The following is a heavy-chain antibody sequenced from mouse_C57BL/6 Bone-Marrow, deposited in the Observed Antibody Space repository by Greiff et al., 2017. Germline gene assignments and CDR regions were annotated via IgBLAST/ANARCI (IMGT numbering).Heavy chain of an antibody. V-gene: IGHV5-12*01. CDR3: ARHPRVRRYFDV. Sequence: EVKLVESGGGLVQPGGSLKLSCAASGFTFSDYYMYWVRQTPEKRLEWVAYISNGGGSTYYPDTVKGRFTISRDNAKNPLYLQMSRLKSEDTAMYYCARHPRVRRYFDVWGTGTTVTVSS. CDR1: GFTFSDYY. J-gene: IGHJ1*03. CDR2: ISNGGGST. D-gene: IGHD2-14*01.